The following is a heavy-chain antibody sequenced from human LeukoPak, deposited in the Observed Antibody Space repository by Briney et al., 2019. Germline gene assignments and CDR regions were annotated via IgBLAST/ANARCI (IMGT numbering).Heavy chain of an antibody. CDR3: ASGYGDYDAFDI. V-gene: IGHV4-59*08. CDR1: GGSISSYY. J-gene: IGHJ3*02. Sequence: SETLSLTCTVSGGSISSYYWSWIRQPPGKGLEWIGYIYYSGSTNYNPPLKSRVTISVDTSKNQFSLKLSSVTAADTAVYYCASGYGDYDAFDIWGQGTMVTVSS. CDR2: IYYSGST. D-gene: IGHD4-17*01.